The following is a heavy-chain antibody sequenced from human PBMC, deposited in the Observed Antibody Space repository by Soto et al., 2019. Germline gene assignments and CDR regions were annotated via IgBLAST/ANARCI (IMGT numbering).Heavy chain of an antibody. Sequence: SETLSLTCAVSGGSISSGGYSWSWIRQPPGKGLEWIGEINHSGSTNYNPSLKSRVTISVDTSKNQFSLKLSSVTAADTAVYYCARAYGSGYMDVWGQGTTVTVSS. CDR1: GGSISSGGYS. D-gene: IGHD3-10*01. CDR2: INHSGST. CDR3: ARAYGSGYMDV. V-gene: IGHV4-30-2*01. J-gene: IGHJ6*02.